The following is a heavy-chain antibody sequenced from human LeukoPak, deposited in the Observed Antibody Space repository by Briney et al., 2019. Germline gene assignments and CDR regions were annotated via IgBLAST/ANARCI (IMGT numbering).Heavy chain of an antibody. CDR3: AREGMTTVTN. Sequence: GGSLRLXCAASGFTFSSYAMSWVRQAPGKGLEWVSVIYSGGSTYYADSVKGRFTISRDNSKNTLYLQMNSLRAEDTAVYYCAREGMTTVTNWGQGTLVTVSS. J-gene: IGHJ1*01. CDR2: IYSGGST. CDR1: GFTFSSYA. V-gene: IGHV3-53*01. D-gene: IGHD4-17*01.